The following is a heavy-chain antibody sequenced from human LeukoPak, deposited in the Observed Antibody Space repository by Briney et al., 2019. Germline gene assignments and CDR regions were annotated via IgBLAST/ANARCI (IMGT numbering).Heavy chain of an antibody. J-gene: IGHJ4*02. Sequence: PSETLSLTCTVSGGSISSSSYYWSWIRQPPGKGLERIGYIYYSGSTNYNPSLKSRVTISVDTSKNQFSLKLSSVTAADTAVYYCAILPRNCGGDCPPHWGQGTLVTVSS. V-gene: IGHV4-61*01. CDR3: AILPRNCGGDCPPH. D-gene: IGHD2-21*02. CDR1: GGSISSSSYY. CDR2: IYYSGST.